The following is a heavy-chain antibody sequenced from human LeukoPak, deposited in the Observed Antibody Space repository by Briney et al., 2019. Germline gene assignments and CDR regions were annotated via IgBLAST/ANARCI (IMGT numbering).Heavy chain of an antibody. Sequence: SETLSLTCTVSGGSISSYYWSWIRQPPGKGLEWIGYIYYSGSTNYNPSLKSRVTMSVDTSKNQFSLKLSSVTAADTAVYYCAREGEWLAYFDYWGQGILVIVSA. D-gene: IGHD6-19*01. CDR3: AREGEWLAYFDY. J-gene: IGHJ4*02. CDR1: GGSISSYY. CDR2: IYYSGST. V-gene: IGHV4-59*12.